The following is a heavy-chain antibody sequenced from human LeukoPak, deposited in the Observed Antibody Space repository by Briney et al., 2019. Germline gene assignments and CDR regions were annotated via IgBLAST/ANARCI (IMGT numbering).Heavy chain of an antibody. CDR3: ASYYQQIDY. J-gene: IGHJ4*02. CDR1: GYSISSGYY. V-gene: IGHV4-38-2*01. Sequence: PSETLSLTCAVSGYSISSGYYWGWIRQPPGKGLEWIGSIYHSGSTYYNPSLKSRVTISVDTSKNQFSLKLSSVTAADTAVYYCASYYQQIDYWGQGILVTVSS. CDR2: IYHSGST. D-gene: IGHD2-2*01.